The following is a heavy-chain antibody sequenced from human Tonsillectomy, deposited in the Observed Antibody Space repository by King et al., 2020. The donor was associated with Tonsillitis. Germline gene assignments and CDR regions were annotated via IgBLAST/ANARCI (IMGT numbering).Heavy chain of an antibody. CDR2: GSGSGATT. CDR3: AKHPGLGSYYYFDY. D-gene: IGHD1-26*01. CDR1: GFTFSSYA. Sequence: VQLVESGGGLVQPGGSLRLSCAASGFTFSSYAMSWVRQAPGKGLEWVSSGSGSGATTYYADSVKGRFTISRDNSKNTLYLQMNSLRAEDTAVYYCAKHPGLGSYYYFDYWGQGTLVTVSS. J-gene: IGHJ4*02. V-gene: IGHV3-23*04.